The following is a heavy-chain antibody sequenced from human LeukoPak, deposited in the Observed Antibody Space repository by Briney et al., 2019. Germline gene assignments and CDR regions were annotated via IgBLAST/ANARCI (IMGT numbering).Heavy chain of an antibody. J-gene: IGHJ4*02. Sequence: GGSLRLSCAASGFTFSSYGMHWVRQAPGKGLEWVAFIRYDGSNKYYADSVKGRFTISRDNSKNTLYLQMNSLRAEDTVVYYCAKPHSYGDYSPFDHWGQGTLVTVSS. CDR1: GFTFSSYG. V-gene: IGHV3-30*02. CDR3: AKPHSYGDYSPFDH. D-gene: IGHD4-17*01. CDR2: IRYDGSNK.